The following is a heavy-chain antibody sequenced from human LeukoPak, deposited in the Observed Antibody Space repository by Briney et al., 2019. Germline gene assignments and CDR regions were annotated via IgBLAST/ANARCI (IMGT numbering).Heavy chain of an antibody. Sequence: SETLSLTCTVSGNSISSGDNYWSWIRQPAGKGLEWIGRIYTSGSTNYNPSLKSRVTMSVDTSKNQFSLKLSSVTAADTAVYYCARDSSGYYYPGVIDYWGQGTLVTVSS. CDR1: GNSISSGDNY. CDR2: IYTSGST. D-gene: IGHD3-22*01. V-gene: IGHV4-61*02. J-gene: IGHJ4*02. CDR3: ARDSSGYYYPGVIDY.